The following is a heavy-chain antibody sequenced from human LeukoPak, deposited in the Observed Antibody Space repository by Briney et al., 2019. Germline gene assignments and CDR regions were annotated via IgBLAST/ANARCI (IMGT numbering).Heavy chain of an antibody. J-gene: IGHJ6*03. CDR1: GGSFSDYS. CDR2: INPSGGT. CDR3: ARVGYRYSINDWSRTGLGAYPTKYYYMDV. D-gene: IGHD5-18*01. Sequence: PSETLSLTCAVYGGSFSDYSWSWIRQPPGKGLEWIGEINPSGGTNHNPSLMSRVSMSVDTPKNQISLRVSSVTAADTAVYYCARVGYRYSINDWSRTGLGAYPTKYYYMDVWGKGTTVTVSS. V-gene: IGHV4-34*01.